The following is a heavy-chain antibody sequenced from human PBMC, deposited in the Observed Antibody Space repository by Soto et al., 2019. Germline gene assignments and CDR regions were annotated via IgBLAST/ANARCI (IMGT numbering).Heavy chain of an antibody. D-gene: IGHD3-22*01. CDR1: GYTLTELS. CDR2: FDPEDGET. CDR3: ATAVIVARRQDAFDI. Sequence: ASVKVSCKASGYTLTELSMHWVRQAPGKGLEWMGGFDPEDGETIYAQKFQGRVTMTEDTSTDTACMELSSLRSEDTAVYYCATAVIVARRQDAFDIWGQGTMVTVSS. J-gene: IGHJ3*02. V-gene: IGHV1-24*01.